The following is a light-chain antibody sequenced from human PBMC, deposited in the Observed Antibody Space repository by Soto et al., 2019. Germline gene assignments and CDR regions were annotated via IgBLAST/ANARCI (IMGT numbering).Light chain of an antibody. CDR1: SSNIGAGYG. J-gene: IGLJ2*01. CDR2: DNT. V-gene: IGLV1-40*01. CDR3: QSYDSTLSLV. Sequence: QSALTQPPSVSGAPGQTVTISCTGSSSNIGAGYGVNWYQQLSGTAPKLLIYDNTNRPSGVPDRFSGSRSGSSASLAITGLQPEDEAEYHCQSYDSTLSLVFGGGTKLTVL.